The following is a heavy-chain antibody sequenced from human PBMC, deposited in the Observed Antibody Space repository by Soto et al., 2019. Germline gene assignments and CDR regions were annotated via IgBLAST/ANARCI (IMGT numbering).Heavy chain of an antibody. CDR1: GFTFSSYW. Sequence: EVQLVESAGGLVQPGGSLRLSCAASGFTFSSYWMSWVRQAPGKGLEWVANIKQDGSEKYYVDSVKGRFTISRDNAKNSLYLQMNSLRAEDTAVYYCARVKEDYGDYGWYFDLWGRGTLVTVSS. CDR2: IKQDGSEK. J-gene: IGHJ2*01. D-gene: IGHD4-17*01. V-gene: IGHV3-7*01. CDR3: ARVKEDYGDYGWYFDL.